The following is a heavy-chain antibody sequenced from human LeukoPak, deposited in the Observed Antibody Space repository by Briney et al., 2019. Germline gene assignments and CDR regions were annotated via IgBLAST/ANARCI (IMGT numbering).Heavy chain of an antibody. J-gene: IGHJ3*02. CDR2: INHSGST. CDR1: GGSFSGYY. D-gene: IGHD6-13*01. Sequence: PSETLSLTCAVYGGSFSGYYWSWIRQPPGKGLEWIGEINHSGSTNYNPSLKSRVTISIDTSKNHFSLNLSSVTAADTAVYYCARHQGQLDAFDIWGQGTMVTVSS. V-gene: IGHV4-34*01. CDR3: ARHQGQLDAFDI.